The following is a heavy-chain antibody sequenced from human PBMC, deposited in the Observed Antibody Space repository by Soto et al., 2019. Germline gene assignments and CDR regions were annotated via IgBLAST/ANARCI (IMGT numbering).Heavy chain of an antibody. Sequence: GGSLRLSCAASGFPFSSYAMSWVRQAPGKGLEWVAMIWSDSSKEYYADSVKGRFTITGDNSKNMIFLQMDSLRAEETAVYYCARDKGTTCLDTWGQGNMVTVSS. CDR2: IWSDSSKE. D-gene: IGHD1-26*01. J-gene: IGHJ5*02. V-gene: IGHV3-33*08. CDR1: GFPFSSYA. CDR3: ARDKGTTCLDT.